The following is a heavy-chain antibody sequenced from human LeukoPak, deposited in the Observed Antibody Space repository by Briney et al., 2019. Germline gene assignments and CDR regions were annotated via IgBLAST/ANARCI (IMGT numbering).Heavy chain of an antibody. J-gene: IGHJ4*02. CDR2: IYSGGST. CDR3: AKLVHYYDSSDY. V-gene: IGHV3-53*01. D-gene: IGHD3-22*01. Sequence: PGGSLRLSCAASGFTVSSNYMSWVRQAPGKGLEWVSIIYSGGSTFYADSVKGRFTISRDNSKNTLYLQMNSLRAEDTAVYYCAKLVHYYDSSDYWGQGTLVTVSS. CDR1: GFTVSSNY.